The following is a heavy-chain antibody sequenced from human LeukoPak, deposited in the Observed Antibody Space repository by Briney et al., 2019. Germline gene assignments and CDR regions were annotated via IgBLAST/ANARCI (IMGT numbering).Heavy chain of an antibody. D-gene: IGHD6-13*01. V-gene: IGHV1-2*02. Sequence: ASVKVSCKASGYTFTGYYMHWVRQAPGQGLEWMGWINPNSGGTNYAQKFQGRVTMTRDTSISTAYMELSRLRSDDTAVYYCARAAGIAHWFDPWGQGTLVTVSS. CDR1: GYTFTGYY. J-gene: IGHJ5*02. CDR3: ARAAGIAHWFDP. CDR2: INPNSGGT.